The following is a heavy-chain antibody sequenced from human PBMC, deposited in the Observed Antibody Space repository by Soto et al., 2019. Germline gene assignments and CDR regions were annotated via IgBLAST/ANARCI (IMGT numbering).Heavy chain of an antibody. Sequence: ASVKVSCKASGGTFSSYAMSWVRQAPGQGLEWMGGIIPIFGTANYAQKFQGRVTITADESTSTAYMELSSLRSEDTAVYYCARDRGIAVASFDYWGQGTLVTVSS. J-gene: IGHJ4*02. CDR1: GGTFSSYA. D-gene: IGHD6-19*01. V-gene: IGHV1-69*13. CDR2: IIPIFGTA. CDR3: ARDRGIAVASFDY.